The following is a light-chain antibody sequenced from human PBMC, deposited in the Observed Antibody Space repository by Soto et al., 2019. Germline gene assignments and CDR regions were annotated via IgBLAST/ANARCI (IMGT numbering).Light chain of an antibody. Sequence: DIQMTQSPSSLSASVGDRVTITCRASQSISYYLNWYQQKPGKATALLIYAASSLQSGVPSRFSGSGSGTDFTLTISSLQPEDFATYYCQQSYTTLITFGQGTRLDIK. J-gene: IGKJ5*01. CDR1: QSISYY. CDR2: AAS. CDR3: QQSYTTLIT. V-gene: IGKV1-39*01.